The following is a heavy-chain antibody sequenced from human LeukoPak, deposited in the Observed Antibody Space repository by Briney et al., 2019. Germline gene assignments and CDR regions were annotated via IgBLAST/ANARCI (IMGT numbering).Heavy chain of an antibody. D-gene: IGHD2-2*01. CDR2: ISSSSSYI. V-gene: IGHV3-21*01. CDR3: ARDRGYCSSTSCYRSDRSDFDY. CDR1: GFTFSSYS. Sequence: GGSLRLSCAASGFTFSSYSMNWVRQAPGKGLEWVSSISSSSSYIYYADSVKGRFTISRDNAKNSLYLQMNSLRAEDTAVYYCARDRGYCSSTSCYRSDRSDFDYWGQGTLVTVSS. J-gene: IGHJ4*02.